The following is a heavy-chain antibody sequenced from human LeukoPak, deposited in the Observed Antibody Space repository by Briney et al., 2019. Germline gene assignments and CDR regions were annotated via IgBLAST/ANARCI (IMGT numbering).Heavy chain of an antibody. Sequence: GGSLRLSCAASGFTFSSYSMNWVRQAPGKGLEWVSYISSSSSYIYYADSVKGRFTISRDNSKNTLYLQMNSVRAEDTAVYYCARDYHQYYYIFTGYYLNWYFDFWGRGTLVTVSS. J-gene: IGHJ2*01. V-gene: IGHV3-21*01. CDR2: ISSSSSYI. CDR1: GFTFSSYS. CDR3: ARDYHQYYYIFTGYYLNWYFDF. D-gene: IGHD3-9*01.